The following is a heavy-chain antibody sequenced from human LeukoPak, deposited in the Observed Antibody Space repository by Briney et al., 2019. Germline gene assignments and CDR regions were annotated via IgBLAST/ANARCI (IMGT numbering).Heavy chain of an antibody. CDR3: ARVSVRLWFGD. Sequence: GGSLRLSCAASGFTFSSYSMNWVRQAPGKGLEWVSSISSSSSYIYYADSVKGRFTISRDNAKNSLYLQMNSLRAEDTAVYYCARVSVRLWFGDWGQGTLVTVSS. J-gene: IGHJ4*02. V-gene: IGHV3-21*01. CDR1: GFTFSSYS. CDR2: ISSSSSYI. D-gene: IGHD3-10*01.